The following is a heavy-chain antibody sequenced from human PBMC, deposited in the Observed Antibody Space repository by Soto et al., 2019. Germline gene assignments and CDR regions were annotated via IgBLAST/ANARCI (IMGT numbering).Heavy chain of an antibody. Sequence: QVQLVESGGGVVQPGGSLRLSCAASEFTFSNYAMHWVRQPPGKGLQWLAVISYDGNNKYYADSVEGRFTISRDNSKNTVYLQMNSLRLEDTAVYYCARGPSYSDSYFHYWGQGTLVTVSS. CDR3: ARGPSYSDSYFHY. J-gene: IGHJ4*02. CDR1: EFTFSNYA. CDR2: ISYDGNNK. V-gene: IGHV3-30*03. D-gene: IGHD4-17*01.